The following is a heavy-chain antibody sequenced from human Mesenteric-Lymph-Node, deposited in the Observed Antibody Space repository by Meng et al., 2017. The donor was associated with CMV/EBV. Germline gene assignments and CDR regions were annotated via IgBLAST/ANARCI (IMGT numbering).Heavy chain of an antibody. CDR2: IYSSGTT. J-gene: IGHJ4*02. D-gene: IGHD6-19*01. CDR3: ARGAVAGSSDY. CDR1: GFTVSSNY. Sequence: LSCAASGFTVSSNYMSWVRQAPGKGLEWVSVIYSSGTTFYADSVKGRFTISRDNSKNTLYLQMHSLRAEDTALYYCARGAVAGSSDYWGQGTLVTVSS. V-gene: IGHV3-53*01.